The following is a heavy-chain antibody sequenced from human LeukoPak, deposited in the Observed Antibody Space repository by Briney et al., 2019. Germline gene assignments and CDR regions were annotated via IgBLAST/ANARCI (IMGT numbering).Heavy chain of an antibody. CDR1: GFSFNTYA. Sequence: GGSLRLSCEVSGFSFNTYAMNCVRQAPGKGLEWVPVIYSGGSTYYADSVKGRFTISRDNSKNTLYLQMNSLRAEDTAVYYCARDKGATSYYFDYWGQGTLVIVSS. CDR2: IYSGGST. J-gene: IGHJ4*02. D-gene: IGHD1-26*01. CDR3: ARDKGATSYYFDY. V-gene: IGHV3-53*01.